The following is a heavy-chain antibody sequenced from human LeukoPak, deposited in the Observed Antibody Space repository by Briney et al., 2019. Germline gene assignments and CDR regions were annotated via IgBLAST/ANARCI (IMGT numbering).Heavy chain of an antibody. D-gene: IGHD1-1*01. CDR2: ISSSSSHI. Sequence: PGGSLRLSYAASGFTFSTYSMNWVRQAPEKGLEWVSSISSSSSHIYYADSMKGRFTISRDNAKNSLYLQMNSLRAEDTAVYYCARHPFKGGGTSTHFDYWGQGTLVTVSS. CDR1: GFTFSTYS. V-gene: IGHV3-21*01. J-gene: IGHJ4*02. CDR3: ARHPFKGGGTSTHFDY.